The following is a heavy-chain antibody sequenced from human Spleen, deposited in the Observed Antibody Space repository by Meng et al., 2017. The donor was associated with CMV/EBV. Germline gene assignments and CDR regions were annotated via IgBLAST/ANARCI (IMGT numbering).Heavy chain of an antibody. CDR1: GFTFSSYV. Sequence: QGQLVESGGGVVQPGRSLRLSCAASGFTFSSYVMHWVRQAPGKGLEWIGRIYTSGSTNYNPSLKSRVTMSVDTSKNQFSLKLSSVTAADTAVYYCARDSPWADYWGQGTLVTVSS. CDR2: IYTSGST. V-gene: IGHV4-4*07. J-gene: IGHJ4*02. D-gene: IGHD3-16*01. CDR3: ARDSPWADY.